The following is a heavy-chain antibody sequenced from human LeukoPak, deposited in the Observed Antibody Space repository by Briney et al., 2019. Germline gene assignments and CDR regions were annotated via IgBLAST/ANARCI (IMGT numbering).Heavy chain of an antibody. Sequence: GGSLRLSCAASGFTFSSYAMSWVRQPPGKGLEWVSYISSSGSTIYYADSVKGRFTISRDNANNSLYLQMNSLRAEDTAVYYCAELGITMIGGVWGKGTTVTISS. V-gene: IGHV3-48*03. J-gene: IGHJ6*04. CDR3: AELGITMIGGV. D-gene: IGHD3-10*02. CDR2: ISSSGSTI. CDR1: GFTFSSYA.